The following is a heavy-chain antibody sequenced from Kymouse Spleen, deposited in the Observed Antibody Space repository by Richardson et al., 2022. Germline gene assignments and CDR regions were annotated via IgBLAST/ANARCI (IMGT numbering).Heavy chain of an antibody. CDR2: IWYDGSNK. D-gene: IGHD5-18,IGHD5-18*01. CDR1: GFTFSSYG. Sequence: QVQLVESGGGVVQPGRSLRLSCAASGFTFSSYGMHWVRQAPGKGLEWVAVIWYDGSNKYYADSVKGRFTISRDNSKNTLYLQMNSLRAEDTAVYYCARSLLIQLNYYYGMDVWGQGTTVTVSS. CDR3: ARSLLIQLNYYYGMDV. V-gene: IGHV3-33*01. J-gene: IGHJ6*02.